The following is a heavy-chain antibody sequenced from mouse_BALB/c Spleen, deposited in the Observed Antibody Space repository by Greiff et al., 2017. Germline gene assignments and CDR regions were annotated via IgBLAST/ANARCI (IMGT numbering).Heavy chain of an antibody. Sequence: VKLMESGPELVKPGASVKMSCKASGYTFTDYVISWVKQRTGQGLEWIGEIYPGSGSTYYNEKFKGKATLTADKSSNTAYMQLSSLTSEDSAVYFCARGVYGNWFAYWGQGTLVTVSA. CDR2: IYPGSGST. CDR1: GYTFTDYV. V-gene: IGHV1-77*01. D-gene: IGHD2-1*01. CDR3: ARGVYGNWFAY. J-gene: IGHJ3*01.